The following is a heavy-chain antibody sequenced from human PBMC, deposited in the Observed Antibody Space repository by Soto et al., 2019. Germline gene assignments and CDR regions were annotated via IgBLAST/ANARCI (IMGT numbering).Heavy chain of an antibody. J-gene: IGHJ4*02. CDR2: ISYSGST. CDR3: ARTIRESRIVAAV. Sequence: QLQLQESGPGLVKPSETLSFTCTVSGGSISGSIDSGGWTRQPTGKGLEWIGRISYSGSTYYNPSHKSRVTITVNTSKNQSALNLSSVTAADTAVYYCARTIRESRIVAAVWGQGTLVTVSS. V-gene: IGHV4-39*01. D-gene: IGHD6-13*01. CDR1: GGSISGSIDS.